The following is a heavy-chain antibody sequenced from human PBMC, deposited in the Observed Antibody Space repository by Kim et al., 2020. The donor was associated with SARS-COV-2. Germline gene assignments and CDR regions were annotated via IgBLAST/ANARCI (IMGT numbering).Heavy chain of an antibody. CDR3: ARWSASYYDC. CDR2: T. D-gene: IGHD1-26*01. J-gene: IGHJ4*02. V-gene: IGHV4-59*01. Sequence: TDYNPPLKSRVTISVDTSKNQFSLKLNSVTAADTAVYYWARWSASYYDCWGQGTLVTVSS.